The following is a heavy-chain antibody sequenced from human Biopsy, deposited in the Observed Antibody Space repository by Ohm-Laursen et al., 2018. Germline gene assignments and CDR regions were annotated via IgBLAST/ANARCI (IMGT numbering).Heavy chain of an antibody. V-gene: IGHV3-15*01. CDR3: TTDTSSWYNYFDY. CDR2: IKSKTDGGTT. J-gene: IGHJ4*02. D-gene: IGHD6-13*01. Sequence: GSLRLSCAASGFTFRNAWMNWVRQAPGKGLEWVGRIKSKTDGGTTDYAAPVKGRFTISRDDSKNTLYLQMNSLKTEDTAVYYCTTDTSSWYNYFDYWGQGALVTVSS. CDR1: GFTFRNAW.